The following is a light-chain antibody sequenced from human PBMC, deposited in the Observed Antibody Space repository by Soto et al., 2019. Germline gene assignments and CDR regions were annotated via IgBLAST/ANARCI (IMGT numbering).Light chain of an antibody. CDR2: GAS. CDR1: QSVDSY. V-gene: IGKV3-11*01. Sequence: EIVLTQSPASLSLSPGERATLSCRASQSVDSYLVWYQQKPGQAPRLLIFGASNRATGIPARFSGSGSGTDFTLTINSLEPEDFAIYYCQQYGTSPLTFGGGTKVEIK. J-gene: IGKJ4*01. CDR3: QQYGTSPLT.